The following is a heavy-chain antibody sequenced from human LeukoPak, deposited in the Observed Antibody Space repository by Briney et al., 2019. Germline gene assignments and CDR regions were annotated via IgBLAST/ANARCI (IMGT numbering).Heavy chain of an antibody. V-gene: IGHV3-15*04. J-gene: IGHJ6*02. CDR2: IVSKIDGGTT. D-gene: IGHD1-7*01. CDR1: GFTFSNAW. Sequence: GGSLRLSCAASGFTFSNAWMSWVRQVPGQGLEWVGQIVSKIDGGTTDYAAPVKGRFTISRDDSKSTLYLQMNSLKIEDTAVYYCTTDEDWNYARKDVWGQGATVIVSS. CDR3: TTDEDWNYARKDV.